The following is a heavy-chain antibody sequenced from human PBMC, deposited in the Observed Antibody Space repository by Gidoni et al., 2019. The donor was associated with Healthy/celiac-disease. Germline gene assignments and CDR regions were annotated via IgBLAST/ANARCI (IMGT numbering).Heavy chain of an antibody. V-gene: IGHV3-15*01. CDR3: TTEHPSRFLEWLRKSVPGN. CDR1: GFTFSNAW. J-gene: IGHJ4*02. D-gene: IGHD3-3*01. Sequence: EVQLVESGGGLVKPGGSLRLSCAASGFTFSNAWMSWVRQAPGKGLEWVGRIKSKTDGGTTDYAAPVKGRFTISRDDSKNTLYLQMNSLKTEDTAVYYCTTEHPSRFLEWLRKSVPGNWGQGTLVTVSS. CDR2: IKSKTDGGTT.